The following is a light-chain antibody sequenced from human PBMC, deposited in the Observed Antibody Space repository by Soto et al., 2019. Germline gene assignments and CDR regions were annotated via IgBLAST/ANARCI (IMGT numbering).Light chain of an antibody. J-gene: IGLJ3*02. CDR3: CSFSSSSTLV. CDR1: SSDVGGYNY. CDR2: EVS. V-gene: IGLV2-14*01. Sequence: QSVLTQPASVSGSPGQSITISCTGTSSDVGGYNYVSWYQQHPGKAPKLMIYEVSNRPSGVSNRFSGSKSGNTASLTISGRQADDDADYYCCSFSSSSTLVFGGGTKVTVL.